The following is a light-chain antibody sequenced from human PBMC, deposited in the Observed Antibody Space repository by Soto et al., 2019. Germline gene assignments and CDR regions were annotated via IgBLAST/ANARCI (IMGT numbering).Light chain of an antibody. Sequence: QSALTQPASVSGSPGQSITISCTGTSSDVGSYNLVSWYQQHPGKAPKLMIYEGSKRPSGVSNRFSGSKSGYTASLTISGLQAEDEADYYCCSYAGSGTLVFDGGTKLTVL. J-gene: IGLJ3*02. CDR1: SSDVGSYNL. CDR3: CSYAGSGTLV. V-gene: IGLV2-23*01. CDR2: EGS.